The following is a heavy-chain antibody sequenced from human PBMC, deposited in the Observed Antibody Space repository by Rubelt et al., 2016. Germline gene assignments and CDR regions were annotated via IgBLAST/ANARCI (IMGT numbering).Heavy chain of an antibody. V-gene: IGHV3-33*06. J-gene: IGHJ4*02. CDR3: AKDMRYSSGWLIDY. Sequence: QVQLVESGGGVVQPGRSLRLSCAASGFTFSSYGMHWVRQAPGKGLEWVAVIWYDGSNKYYADSVKGRFTISRDNSKNTLYLQMNSLRAEDTAVYYCAKDMRYSSGWLIDYWGQGTLVTVSS. CDR1: GFTFSSYG. D-gene: IGHD6-19*01. CDR2: IWYDGSNK.